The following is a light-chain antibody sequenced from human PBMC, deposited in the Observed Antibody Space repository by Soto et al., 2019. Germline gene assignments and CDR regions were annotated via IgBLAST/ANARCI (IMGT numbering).Light chain of an antibody. CDR3: CSYAGYSTFGDV. V-gene: IGLV2-23*03. J-gene: IGLJ1*01. CDR1: SSDVGSYNL. CDR2: EGS. Sequence: QSALTQPASVSGSPGQSITISCTGTSSDVGSYNLVSWYQQHPGKAPKLMIYEGSKRPSGVSNRFSGSKSGNTASLTISGLQAEDEADYYCCSYAGYSTFGDVFGTGTKVTVL.